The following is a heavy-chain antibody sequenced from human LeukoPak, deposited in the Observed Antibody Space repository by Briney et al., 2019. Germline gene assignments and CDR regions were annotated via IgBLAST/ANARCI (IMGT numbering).Heavy chain of an antibody. CDR1: GFTFSSYA. CDR3: AKDFFVRYDHFAVEVGNFDY. D-gene: IGHD3-22*01. V-gene: IGHV3-23*01. J-gene: IGHJ4*02. CDR2: ISGSGGST. Sequence: PGGSLRLSCAASGFTFSSYAMSWVRQAPGKGLEWVSAISGSGGSTYYADSVKGRFAISRDNSKNTLYLQMNSLRAEDTAVYYCAKDFFVRYDHFAVEVGNFDYWGQGTLVTVSS.